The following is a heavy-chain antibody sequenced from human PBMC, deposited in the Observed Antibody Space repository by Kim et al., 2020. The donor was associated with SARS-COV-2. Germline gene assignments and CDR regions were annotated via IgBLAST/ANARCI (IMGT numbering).Heavy chain of an antibody. CDR3: ARHGDWGTAMALDY. D-gene: IGHD5-18*01. CDR1: GGSMSTSSYY. J-gene: IGHJ4*02. V-gene: IGHV4-39*01. CDR2: IYYSGSS. Sequence: SETLSLTCTVSGGSMSTSSYYWSWIRQPPGKVPEWIGSIYYSGSSYYNPSLKSRVTMSIDTSKNQFSLKLTSLTAADTAVYFCARHGDWGTAMALDYWGQGTLVTVSS.